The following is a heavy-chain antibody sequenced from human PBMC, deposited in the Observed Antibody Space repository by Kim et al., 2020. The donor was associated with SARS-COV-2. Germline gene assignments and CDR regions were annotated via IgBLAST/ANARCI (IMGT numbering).Heavy chain of an antibody. Sequence: SETLSLTCAVYGGSFSGYYWSWIRQPPGKGLEWIGEINHSGSTNYNPSLKSRVTISVDTSKNQFSLKLNSVTAADTAVYYCARGTPTGGPRYSYGRRSVVDYWGQGTLVTVSS. CDR3: ARGTPTGGPRYSYGRRSVVDY. D-gene: IGHD5-18*01. CDR1: GGSFSGYY. J-gene: IGHJ4*02. CDR2: INHSGST. V-gene: IGHV4-34*01.